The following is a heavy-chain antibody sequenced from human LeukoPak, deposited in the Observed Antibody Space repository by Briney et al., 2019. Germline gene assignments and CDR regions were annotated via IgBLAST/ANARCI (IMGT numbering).Heavy chain of an antibody. V-gene: IGHV3-20*04. J-gene: IGHJ4*02. CDR3: AKDWIPDIVVVPPDY. CDR1: GFTFDEYG. CDR2: INWNGGRT. D-gene: IGHD2-2*01. Sequence: GGSLRLSCAASGFTFDEYGMSWVRQAPGKGQEWVSAINWNGGRTGYVDSVKGRFTISRDNSKNTLYLQMNSLRAEDTAVYYCAKDWIPDIVVVPPDYWGQGTLVTVSS.